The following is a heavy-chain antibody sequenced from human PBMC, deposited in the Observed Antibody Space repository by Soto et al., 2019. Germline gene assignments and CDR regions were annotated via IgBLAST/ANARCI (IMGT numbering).Heavy chain of an antibody. V-gene: IGHV3-64*01. D-gene: IGHD6-13*01. Sequence: EVPLVESGGGLVQPGGSLRLSCAASGFTFSSYAMHWVRQAPGKGLEYVSAISSNGGSTYYANSVKGRFTISRDNSKNTLYLRRGSLRAEDMAVYYCARDPEPYSSSWYPGGMDVWGQGTTVTVSS. CDR1: GFTFSSYA. J-gene: IGHJ6*02. CDR3: ARDPEPYSSSWYPGGMDV. CDR2: ISSNGGST.